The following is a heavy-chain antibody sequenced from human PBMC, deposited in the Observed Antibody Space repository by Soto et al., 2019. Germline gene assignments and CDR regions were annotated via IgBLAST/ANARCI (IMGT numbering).Heavy chain of an antibody. CDR1: GFSLSNARMG. Sequence: QVTLKESGPVLVKPTETLTLTCTVSGFSLSNARMGVSWIRQPPGKALEWLAHIFSNDEKSYSTSLKSRLTISTDTAKSQVVLTMTNMDPVDTATYYCARTGREIAPIPPWYFALWGRGTLVTVSS. CDR3: ARTGREIAPIPPWYFAL. V-gene: IGHV2-26*01. CDR2: IFSNDEK. J-gene: IGHJ2*01.